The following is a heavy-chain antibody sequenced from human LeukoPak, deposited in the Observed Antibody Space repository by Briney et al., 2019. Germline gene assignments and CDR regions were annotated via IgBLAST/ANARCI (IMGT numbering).Heavy chain of an antibody. D-gene: IGHD3-16*02. V-gene: IGHV3-23*01. J-gene: IGHJ4*02. CDR3: AKSLGVGGYTRYKGFDQ. CDR1: GLAFNSFA. Sequence: SGGSLRLSCAASGLAFNSFAMNWVRQAPGKGLEWVSSISNSDGSSHYADFVKGRFTISRDNSKNTLHLQMNSLRAEDTAVYYCAKSLGVGGYTRYKGFDQWGQGTLVTVSS. CDR2: ISNSDGSS.